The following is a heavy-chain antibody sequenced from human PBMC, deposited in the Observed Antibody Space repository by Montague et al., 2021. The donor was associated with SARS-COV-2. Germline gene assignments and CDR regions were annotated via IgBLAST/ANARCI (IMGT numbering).Heavy chain of an antibody. J-gene: IGHJ4*02. Sequence: SETLSLTCSFSGTTRKNNYYWGWIRQPPGKGLEWVGSPYCSGTAXXSPSLRSRVTISVDTSRSQFSLQLTSVTVADTAIYYCARGIDFGLVASRSHCFDTWGQGTLTSVSS. D-gene: IGHD3-3*01. CDR3: ARGIDFGLVASRSHCFDT. CDR1: GTTRKNNYY. CDR2: PYCSGTA. V-gene: IGHV4-39*01.